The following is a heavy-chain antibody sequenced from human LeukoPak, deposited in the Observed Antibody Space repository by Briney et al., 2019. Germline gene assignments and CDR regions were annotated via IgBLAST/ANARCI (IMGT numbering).Heavy chain of an antibody. Sequence: GGSLRLSCAASGFTFSSYAMSWVRQAPGKGLEWVSAISGSGGSTYYADSAKGRFTISRDNSKNTLYLQMNSLRAEDTAVYYCAKSTWIQLWLLDYWGQGTLVTVSS. CDR2: ISGSGGST. V-gene: IGHV3-23*01. D-gene: IGHD5-18*01. CDR1: GFTFSSYA. J-gene: IGHJ4*02. CDR3: AKSTWIQLWLLDY.